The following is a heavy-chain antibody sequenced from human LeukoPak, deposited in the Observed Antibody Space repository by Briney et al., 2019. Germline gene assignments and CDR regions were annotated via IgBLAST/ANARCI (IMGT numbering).Heavy chain of an antibody. CDR3: ARENLGYYYDSSGYYGPAL. J-gene: IGHJ6*02. CDR2: IYYSGST. D-gene: IGHD3-22*01. Sequence: SQTLSLTCTVSGGSISSGDYYWSWIRQPPGKGLEWIGYIYYSGSTYYNPSLKSRVTISVDTSKNQFSLKLSSVTAADTAVYFCARENLGYYYDSSGYYGPALWGQGTTLTVSS. CDR1: GGSISSGDYY. V-gene: IGHV4-30-4*01.